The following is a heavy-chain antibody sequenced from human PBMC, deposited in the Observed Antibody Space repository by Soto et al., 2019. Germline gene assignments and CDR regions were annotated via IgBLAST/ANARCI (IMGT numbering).Heavy chain of an antibody. Sequence: QITLKESGPTRVKPTQTLMLTCTFSGFSLSARPVGVAWIRQPPGKALERLAIIYWDDDKRYSPSLMSRLTNYKDSSKTQVHTTQTKMDPVDTAIYYCAHRAGINDNRNGGCFDHWGQGALVTVSS. J-gene: IGHJ4*02. D-gene: IGHD1-1*01. CDR1: GFSLSARPVG. V-gene: IGHV2-5*02. CDR3: AHRAGINDNRNGGCFDH. CDR2: IYWDDDK.